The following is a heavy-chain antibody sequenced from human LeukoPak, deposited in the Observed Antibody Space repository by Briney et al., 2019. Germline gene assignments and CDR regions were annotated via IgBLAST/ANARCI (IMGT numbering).Heavy chain of an antibody. D-gene: IGHD5-18*01. CDR1: GFTVSRNY. V-gene: IGHV3-66*03. Sequence: GGSLRLSCAASGFTVSRNYMGWVRQAPGKGLEWVSVLYSNGNIHYTDSVKGRFTISRDNSKNTLYLQVDSLRAEDTAVYYCAKDRRVQLCLDHWGQGTLVTVSS. CDR3: AKDRRVQLCLDH. J-gene: IGHJ4*02. CDR2: LYSNGNI.